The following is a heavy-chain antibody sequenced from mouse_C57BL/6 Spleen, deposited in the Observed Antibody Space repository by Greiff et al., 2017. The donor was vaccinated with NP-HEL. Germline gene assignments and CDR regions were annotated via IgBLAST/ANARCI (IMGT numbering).Heavy chain of an antibody. CDR3: ARVYYGSSYGFAY. V-gene: IGHV5-17*01. CDR1: GFTFSDYG. J-gene: IGHJ3*01. Sequence: EVQVVESGGGLVKPGGSLKLSCAASGFTFSDYGMHWVRQAPEKGLEWVAYISSGSSTIYYADTVKGRFTISRDNAKNTLFLQMTSLRSEDTAMYYCARVYYGSSYGFAYWGQGTLVTVSA. D-gene: IGHD1-1*01. CDR2: ISSGSSTI.